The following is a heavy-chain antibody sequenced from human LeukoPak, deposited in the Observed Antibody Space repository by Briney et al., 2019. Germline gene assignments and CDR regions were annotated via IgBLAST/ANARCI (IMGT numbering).Heavy chain of an antibody. CDR3: ARFLSVVRKEMATIGY. J-gene: IGHJ4*02. Sequence: GASVKVSCKASGFTFTGYYMHWVRQAPGQGLEWMGRINPNSGGTNYAQKFQGRVTMTRDRSISTAYMELSGLRSDHEAVYYCARFLSVVRKEMATIGYWGQGTLVTVCS. CDR2: INPNSGGT. V-gene: IGHV1-2*06. CDR1: GFTFTGYY. D-gene: IGHD5-24*01.